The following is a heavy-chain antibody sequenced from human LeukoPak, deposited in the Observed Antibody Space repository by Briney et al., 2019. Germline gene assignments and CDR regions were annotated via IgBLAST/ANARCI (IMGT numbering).Heavy chain of an antibody. J-gene: IGHJ4*02. D-gene: IGHD2-2*01. CDR2: IYYSGST. CDR1: GGSISSSSYY. V-gene: IGHV4-39*01. CDR3: ARFPLRAMFDY. Sequence: PSETLSLTCTVSGGSISSSSYYWGWIRQPPGKGLEWIGSIYYSGSTYYNPSLKSRVTISVDTSKNQFSLKLSSVTAADTAVYYCARFPLRAMFDYWGQGTLVTVSS.